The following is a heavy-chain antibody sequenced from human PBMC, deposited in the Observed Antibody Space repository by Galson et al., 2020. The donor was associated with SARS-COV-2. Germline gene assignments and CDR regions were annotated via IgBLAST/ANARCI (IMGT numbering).Heavy chain of an antibody. V-gene: IGHV4-39*01. CDR2: ISYSGST. J-gene: IGHJ4*02. D-gene: IGHD3-3*01. CDR3: ARGISRGNTIFGVVIEEQFDY. Sequence: SETLSLTCSVSGGSISSSSYYWGWIRQPPGKGLEWIGSISYSGSTYYNPSLKSRVTISVDTSKNQFSLQLSSVTAADTAVYYCARGISRGNTIFGVVIEEQFDYWGQGTLVTVSS. CDR1: GGSISSSSYY.